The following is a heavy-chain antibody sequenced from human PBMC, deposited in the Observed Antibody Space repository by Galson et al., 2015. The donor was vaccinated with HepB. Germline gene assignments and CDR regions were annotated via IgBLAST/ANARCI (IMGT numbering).Heavy chain of an antibody. J-gene: IGHJ4*02. Sequence: SVKVSCKASGYTFTNYAMNWVRQAPGQGLEWMGWINTNTGNPTYAQGFTGRFVFSSDTSVSTAYLQISSLTAEDTALYYCARDRMIASFDSWGQGTLVTVSS. CDR1: GYTFTNYA. V-gene: IGHV7-4-1*02. D-gene: IGHD3-16*01. CDR2: INTNTGNP. CDR3: ARDRMIASFDS.